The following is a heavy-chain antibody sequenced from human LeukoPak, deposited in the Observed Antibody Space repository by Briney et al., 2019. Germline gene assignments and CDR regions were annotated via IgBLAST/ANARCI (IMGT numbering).Heavy chain of an antibody. CDR1: GATFSSYG. J-gene: IGHJ2*01. CDR3: ARDLGGGSGRYDL. CDR2: ISYDGSNK. Sequence: GGSLRLSCAASGATFSSYGMHWVRQAPGKGLEWVAIISYDGSNKYYADSVQGRFTISRDNSKNTLYLQMNSLRAEDTAVYYCARDLGGGSGRYDLWGRGTLVTVSS. V-gene: IGHV3-30*03. D-gene: IGHD6-19*01.